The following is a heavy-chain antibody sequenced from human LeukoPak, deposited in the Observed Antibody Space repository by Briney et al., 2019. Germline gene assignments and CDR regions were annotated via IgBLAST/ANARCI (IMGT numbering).Heavy chain of an antibody. CDR2: ISYSGNT. D-gene: IGHD3-10*01. J-gene: IGHJ4*02. V-gene: IGHV4-59*01. Sequence: SETLSLTCTVSGGSMSTYYWSWIRQPPGKGLEWIGYISYSGNTDYTPSLKSRVTMSVDTSYNEYSLKLRSVTPADTAVYYCARAGPVPPSDGSPTADSWGQGTLVTVSS. CDR1: GGSMSTYY. CDR3: ARAGPVPPSDGSPTADS.